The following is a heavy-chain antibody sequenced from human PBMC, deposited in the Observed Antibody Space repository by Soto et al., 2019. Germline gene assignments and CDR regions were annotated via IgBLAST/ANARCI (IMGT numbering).Heavy chain of an antibody. CDR1: GFTFSSYA. V-gene: IGHV3-23*01. CDR2: ISGSGGST. D-gene: IGHD1-26*01. Sequence: GESLKISCAASGFTFSSYAMSWVRQAPGKGLEWVSAISGSGGSTYYADSVKGRFTISRDNSKNTLYLQMNSLRAEDTAVYYCAKDVPVGAPFFTWFDYWGQGTLVTVSS. J-gene: IGHJ4*02. CDR3: AKDVPVGAPFFTWFDY.